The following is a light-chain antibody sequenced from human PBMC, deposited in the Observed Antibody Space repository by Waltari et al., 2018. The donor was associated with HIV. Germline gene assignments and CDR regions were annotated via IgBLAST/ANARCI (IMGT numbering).Light chain of an antibody. CDR1: KSDIGSYIY. CDR3: SSYTTSGIVV. CDR2: EVT. J-gene: IGLJ2*01. V-gene: IGLV2-14*01. Sequence: HSALAQPASVSGSPGQSVIISCTGSKSDIGSYIYVSWYQHQSGRAPKALIYEVTSRPSGISSRFSGSKSGNTAFLTISGLQIDDEGDYFCSSYTTSGIVVFGGGTKVTVL.